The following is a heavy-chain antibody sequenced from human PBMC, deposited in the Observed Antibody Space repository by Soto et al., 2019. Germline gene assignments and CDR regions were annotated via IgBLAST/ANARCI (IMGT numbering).Heavy chain of an antibody. CDR2: IKQDGSEK. V-gene: IGHV3-7*03. D-gene: IGHD6-19*01. Sequence: EVQLVESVGGLVQPGGSLRLSCAASGFTFSSYWMSWVRQAPGKGLEWVANIKQDGSEKYYVDSVKGRFTISRDNAKNSRSLQMNSLRAEDTAVYYCARRGGSGWNGKWVPHLFGYWGQGTLVTVSS. CDR3: ARRGGSGWNGKWVPHLFGY. CDR1: GFTFSSYW. J-gene: IGHJ4*02.